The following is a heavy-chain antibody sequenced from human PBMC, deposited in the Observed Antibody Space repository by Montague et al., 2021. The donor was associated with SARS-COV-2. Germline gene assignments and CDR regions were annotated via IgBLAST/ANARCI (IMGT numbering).Heavy chain of an antibody. J-gene: IGHJ4*03. Sequence: SETLSLTCTVSGGSISSSNYYWGWIRQPPGKGLEWIGSIYFGGGTYYNPSLKSRVTISVDTSKNHFSLKLNSVTAADTAVYYCARGGGKVLTVYTTVGGFDFWGQGTPVTVSS. CDR3: ARGGGKVLTVYTTVGGFDF. CDR2: IYFGGGT. V-gene: IGHV4-39*02. CDR1: GGSISSSNYY. D-gene: IGHD4-17*01.